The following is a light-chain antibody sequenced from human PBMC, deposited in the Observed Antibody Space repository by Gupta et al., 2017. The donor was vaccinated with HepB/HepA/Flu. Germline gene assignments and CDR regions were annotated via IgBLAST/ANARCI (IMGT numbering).Light chain of an antibody. Sequence: IVLTQSPGTLSSSPGERATLSCRASQSVSSSYLAWYQQKPGQAPRLLIYGASNRATGIPDRFSGSGSGTDFTLTISRLEPEDFAVYYCQQYGSSPCSFGQGTELEIK. CDR2: GAS. J-gene: IGKJ2*04. V-gene: IGKV3-20*01. CDR1: QSVSSSY. CDR3: QQYGSSPCS.